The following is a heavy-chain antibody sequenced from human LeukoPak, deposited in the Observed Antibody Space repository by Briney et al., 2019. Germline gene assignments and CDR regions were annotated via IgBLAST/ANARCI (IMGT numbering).Heavy chain of an antibody. J-gene: IGHJ4*02. CDR2: IYYSGST. CDR3: ARHPIHYYDSSGYFDY. D-gene: IGHD3-22*01. V-gene: IGHV4-31*03. Sequence: SQTLSLTCTVSGGSISSGGYYWSWIRQPPGKGLEWIGYIYYSGSTYYNPSLKSRVTISVDTSKNQFSLKLSSVTAADTAVYYCARHPIHYYDSSGYFDYWGQGTLVTVSS. CDR1: GGSISSGGYY.